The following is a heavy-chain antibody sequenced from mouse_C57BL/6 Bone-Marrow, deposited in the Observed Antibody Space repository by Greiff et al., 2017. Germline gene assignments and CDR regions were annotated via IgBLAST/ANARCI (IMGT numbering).Heavy chain of an antibody. CDR2: IEPSDSET. J-gene: IGHJ2*01. D-gene: IGHD1-1*01. CDR1: GYTFTSYW. V-gene: IGHV1-52*01. CDR3: ERLRYYYGGGCGDC. Sequence: QVQLQQSGAELVRPGSSVKLSCKASGYTFTSYWMHWVKQRPIQGLEWIGNIEPSDSETHYNQKFKDKATLTVDKSSSTAYMQLSSLTSEDSAVYYYERLRYYYGGGCGDCWDRGHALTVTS.